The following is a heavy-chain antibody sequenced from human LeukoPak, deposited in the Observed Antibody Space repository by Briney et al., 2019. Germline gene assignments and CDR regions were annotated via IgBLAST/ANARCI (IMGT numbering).Heavy chain of an antibody. J-gene: IGHJ4*02. Sequence: GGSLRLSCAASGFTFSSYEMNWVRQAPGKGLEWVSYISSSGSTIYYADSVKGRFTISRDNAKNSLYLQMNSLRAEDTAVYYCARDKRHGYNYLYYFDYWGQGTLVTISS. CDR1: GFTFSSYE. CDR3: ARDKRHGYNYLYYFDY. CDR2: ISSSGSTI. D-gene: IGHD5-24*01. V-gene: IGHV3-48*03.